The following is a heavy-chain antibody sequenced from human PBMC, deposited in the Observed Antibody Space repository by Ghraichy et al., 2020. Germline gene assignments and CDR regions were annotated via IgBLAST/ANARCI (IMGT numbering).Heavy chain of an antibody. J-gene: IGHJ2*01. Sequence: GGSLRLSCAASGFAFHDYAMHWVRQPPGKGLEWVSVISWNSGSIVYADSVKGRFTISRDNAKNSLYLQMNSLRAEDTAVYYCAKDFYGSGFWYLDLWGRGTLVTVSS. CDR3: AKDFYGSGFWYLDL. D-gene: IGHD2-15*01. V-gene: IGHV3-9*01. CDR2: ISWNSGSI. CDR1: GFAFHDYA.